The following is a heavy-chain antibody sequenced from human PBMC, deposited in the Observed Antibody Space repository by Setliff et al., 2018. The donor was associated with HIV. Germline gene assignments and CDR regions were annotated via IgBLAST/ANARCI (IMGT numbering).Heavy chain of an antibody. CDR2: ISHTGRS. CDR1: GGPFNLHT. CDR3: ARGQKVSPGPPMHYMDV. Sequence: SETLSLTCAVYGGPFNLHTWNWVRQSPGKGLEWIGEISHTGRSNYSPSLGSRLTMSVDTSRNWFPLRVTSVTAADTAVYFCARGQKVSPGPPMHYMDVWGKGTSVTVSS. J-gene: IGHJ6*03. V-gene: IGHV4-34*01.